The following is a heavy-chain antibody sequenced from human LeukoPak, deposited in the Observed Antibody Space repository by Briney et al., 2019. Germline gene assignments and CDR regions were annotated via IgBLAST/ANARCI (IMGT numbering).Heavy chain of an antibody. D-gene: IGHD6-19*01. Sequence: SETLSLTCTVSGGSISSGSYYWSWIRQPAGKGLEWIGRIYTSGSTNYNPSLKSRVTISVDTSKNQFSLKLSSVTAADTAVYYCARDTYSSGWFPYYYMDVWGKGTTVTISS. CDR3: ARDTYSSGWFPYYYMDV. CDR2: IYTSGST. J-gene: IGHJ6*03. CDR1: GGSISSGSYY. V-gene: IGHV4-61*02.